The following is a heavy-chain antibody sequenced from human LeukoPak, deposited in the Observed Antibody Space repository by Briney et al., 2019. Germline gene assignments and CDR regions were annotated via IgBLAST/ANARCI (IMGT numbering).Heavy chain of an antibody. D-gene: IGHD5-12*01. CDR1: GFTFSSYW. Sequence: GGSLRLSCAASGFTFSSYWMSWVRQAPGKGLEWVANIKQDGSEKYYVDSVKGRFTISRDNAKNSLYLQMSSLRAEDTAVYYCAREGKFSGYDWTYYFDYWGQGTLVTVSS. V-gene: IGHV3-7*01. CDR3: AREGKFSGYDWTYYFDY. CDR2: IKQDGSEK. J-gene: IGHJ4*02.